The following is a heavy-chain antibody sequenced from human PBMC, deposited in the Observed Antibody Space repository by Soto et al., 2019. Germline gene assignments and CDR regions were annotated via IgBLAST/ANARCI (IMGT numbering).Heavy chain of an antibody. D-gene: IGHD6-19*01. V-gene: IGHV1-69*01. CDR1: GGTFSSYA. J-gene: IGHJ4*02. CDR3: ARVLLSARAVAGPFDY. CDR2: IILSFGTA. Sequence: QVQLVQSGAEVKKAGSSVKVSCKASGGTFSSYAISWVRQAPGQGLEWMGGIILSFGTANYAQKFQGRVTITADESTSTASMELSSLRSEDTAVYYCARVLLSARAVAGPFDYWGQGTLGTVSS.